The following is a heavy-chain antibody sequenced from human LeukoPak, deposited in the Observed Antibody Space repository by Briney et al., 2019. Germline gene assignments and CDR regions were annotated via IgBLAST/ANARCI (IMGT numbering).Heavy chain of an antibody. V-gene: IGHV1-8*01. D-gene: IGHD3-9*01. Sequence: GSVKVSCKASGYTFTSYDINWVRQATGQGLEWMGWMNPSSGNTGYAQKFQGRVTMTRNTSISTAYMELSSLRSEDTAVYYCARDDILTGSGYLWGQGTLVTVSS. CDR3: ARDDILTGSGYL. J-gene: IGHJ4*02. CDR2: MNPSSGNT. CDR1: GYTFTSYD.